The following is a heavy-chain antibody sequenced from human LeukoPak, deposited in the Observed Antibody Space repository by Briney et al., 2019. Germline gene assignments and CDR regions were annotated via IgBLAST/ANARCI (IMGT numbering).Heavy chain of an antibody. Sequence: SETLSLTCTVSGGSISSSSYDWGWIRQPPGEGLEWIGSIYYTGSTYYSPSLKSRVTISADTSKNEFSLKLSSVTAAGTAVYYCTSEISSASNYWGQGTLVTVSS. CDR3: TSEISSASNY. CDR1: GGSISSSSYD. J-gene: IGHJ4*02. V-gene: IGHV4-39*01. CDR2: IYYTGST. D-gene: IGHD6-6*01.